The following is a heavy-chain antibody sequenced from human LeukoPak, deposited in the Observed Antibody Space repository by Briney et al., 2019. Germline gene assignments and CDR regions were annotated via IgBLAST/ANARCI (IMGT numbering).Heavy chain of an antibody. J-gene: IGHJ4*02. CDR1: GYTFTSYA. V-gene: IGHV7-4-1*02. CDR2: INTNTGNP. CDR3: ARDFSTAGSSSGEDY. D-gene: IGHD6-19*01. Sequence: ASVKVSCKASGYTFTSYAMNWVRQAPGQGLEWMGWINTNTGNPTYAQGFTGRFVFSLDTSVSTAYLQISSLKAEDTAVYYCARDFSTAGSSSGEDYWGQGTLVTVSS.